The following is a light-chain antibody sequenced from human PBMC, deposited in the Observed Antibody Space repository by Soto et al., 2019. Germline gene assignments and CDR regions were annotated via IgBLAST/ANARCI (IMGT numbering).Light chain of an antibody. CDR3: QKRSNWPQT. CDR2: DAS. Sequence: EIVLTQSPATLSLSPGERATLSCRASQSVSSYLAWYQQKPGQAPRLLIYDASNRATGIPARFSGSGSGTDFTLTISSLEPEDFAVYYCQKRSNWPQTVGGGTKVDIK. V-gene: IGKV3-11*01. CDR1: QSVSSY. J-gene: IGKJ4*01.